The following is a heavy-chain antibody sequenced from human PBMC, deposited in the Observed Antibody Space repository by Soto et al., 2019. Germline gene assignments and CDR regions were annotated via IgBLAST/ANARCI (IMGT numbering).Heavy chain of an antibody. Sequence: SETLSLTCAVSGGSISSGGYSWSWIRQPPGKGLEWIGYIYESGSTYYNPSLKSRVTISVDRSKNQFSLKLSSVTAADTAVYYCARAHYGDYGYGMDVWRQGTTVTVSS. CDR1: GGSISSGGYS. J-gene: IGHJ6*02. CDR3: ARAHYGDYGYGMDV. V-gene: IGHV4-30-2*01. D-gene: IGHD4-17*01. CDR2: IYESGST.